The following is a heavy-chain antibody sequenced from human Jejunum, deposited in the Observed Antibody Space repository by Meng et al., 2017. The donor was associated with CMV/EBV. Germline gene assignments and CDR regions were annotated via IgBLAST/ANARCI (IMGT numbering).Heavy chain of an antibody. CDR1: EYTYAVYF. V-gene: IGHV1-2*06. CDR3: ARGCYDKFFDY. CDR2: NNPNSDVA. D-gene: IGHD3-22*01. J-gene: IGHJ4*02. Sequence: SCHASEYTYAVYFVRWVRQAPGQGLQGMGQNNPNSDVANYAHNFRSRVAMNRETSIGAAYRDLSRLKSDGTAVYYCARGCYDKFFDYWGQGTLVTVSS.